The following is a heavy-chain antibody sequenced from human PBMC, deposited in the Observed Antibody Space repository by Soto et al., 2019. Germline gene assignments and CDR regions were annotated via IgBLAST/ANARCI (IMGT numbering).Heavy chain of an antibody. CDR3: ARDSGHAVTTRRYWYFDL. CDR1: GGTFSSYT. Sequence: QVQLVQSGAEVKKPGSSVKVSCKASGGTFSSYTISWVRQAPGQGLEWMGRIIPILGIANYAQKFQGRVTSPADKSTSTADMELSSVRSEDRAVYCGARDSGHAVTTRRYWYFDLWGRGTLVTVSS. CDR2: IIPILGIA. D-gene: IGHD4-17*01. J-gene: IGHJ2*01. V-gene: IGHV1-69*08.